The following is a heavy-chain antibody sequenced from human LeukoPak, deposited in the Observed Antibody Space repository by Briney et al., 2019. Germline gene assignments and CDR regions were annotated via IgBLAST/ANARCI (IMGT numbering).Heavy chain of an antibody. D-gene: IGHD3-3*01. Sequence: ASVKVSCKASGYTFTSYAMNWVRQAPGQGLEWMGWINTNTGNPTYAQGFTGRFVFSLDTSVSTAYLQISSLKAEDTAVYYCAYIQSITIFGVVTDGAFDIWGQGTMVTVSS. J-gene: IGHJ3*02. V-gene: IGHV7-4-1*02. CDR3: AYIQSITIFGVVTDGAFDI. CDR2: INTNTGNP. CDR1: GYTFTSYA.